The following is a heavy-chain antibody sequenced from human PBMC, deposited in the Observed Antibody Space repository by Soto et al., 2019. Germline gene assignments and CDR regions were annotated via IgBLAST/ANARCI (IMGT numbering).Heavy chain of an antibody. J-gene: IGHJ4*02. Sequence: ASLKVSCKASGYTFTSYAMHWVRQAPGQRLEWMGWINAGNGNTKYSQKFQGRVTITRDTSASTAYMELSSLRSEDTAVYYCARAAYYYESSRYYTGDYWGQGTLVTVSS. V-gene: IGHV1-3*01. CDR1: GYTFTSYA. CDR3: ARAAYYYESSRYYTGDY. CDR2: INAGNGNT. D-gene: IGHD3-22*01.